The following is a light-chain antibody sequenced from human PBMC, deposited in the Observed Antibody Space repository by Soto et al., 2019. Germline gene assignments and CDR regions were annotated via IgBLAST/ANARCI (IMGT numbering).Light chain of an antibody. Sequence: QSALTQPPSVSGSPGQSVTISCTGTSSDVGGYDYVSWYQQHPGKAPKLLIYDVTKRPSGVPDRFSGSKSGNTASLTISWLQAEDEADFFCCSYGGSFPYVFGTGTKLTVL. CDR2: DVT. CDR1: SSDVGGYDY. V-gene: IGLV2-11*01. J-gene: IGLJ1*01. CDR3: CSYGGSFPYV.